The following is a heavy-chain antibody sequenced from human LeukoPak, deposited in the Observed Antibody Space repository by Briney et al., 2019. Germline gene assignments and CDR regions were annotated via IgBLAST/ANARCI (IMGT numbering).Heavy chain of an antibody. CDR2: IYYSGST. V-gene: IGHV4-59*08. J-gene: IGHJ4*02. D-gene: IGHD1-26*01. CDR1: GGSISNYY. CDR3: ARHLNGGTYPLDH. Sequence: SETLSLTCTVSGGSISNYYWSWIRQPPGKGLEWIGYIYYSGSTKYNPSLESRVTISVDTSKNQFSLNLSSVTAADSAVYYCARHLNGGTYPLDHWGQGTLVTVSS.